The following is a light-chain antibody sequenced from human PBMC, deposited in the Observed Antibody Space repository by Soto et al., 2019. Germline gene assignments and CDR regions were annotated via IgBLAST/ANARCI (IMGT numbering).Light chain of an antibody. CDR1: QSVSSNY. J-gene: IGKJ1*01. Sequence: EIVLTQSPGTLSLSPGERATLSCRVSQSVSSNYLAWYQQKPGQAPRLLIYGASSRATGIPDRFSGSGSGTDFTLTISRLEPEDFAVYYCQQYGSSPPTFGQGTKVDI. CDR3: QQYGSSPPT. CDR2: GAS. V-gene: IGKV3-20*01.